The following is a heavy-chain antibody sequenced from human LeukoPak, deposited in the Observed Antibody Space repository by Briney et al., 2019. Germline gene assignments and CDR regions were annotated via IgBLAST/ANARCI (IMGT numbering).Heavy chain of an antibody. D-gene: IGHD2-15*01. V-gene: IGHV4-31*03. CDR1: GGSISSGGYY. J-gene: IGHJ3*02. CDR2: IYYSGST. CDR3: ARYCSGGSCYSGGAFDI. Sequence: SETLSLTCTVSGGSISSGGYYWSWIRQHPGKGLEWIGYIYYSGSTYYNPSLKSRVTISVDRSKNQFSLKLSSVTAADTAVYYCARYCSGGSCYSGGAFDIWGQGTMVTVSS.